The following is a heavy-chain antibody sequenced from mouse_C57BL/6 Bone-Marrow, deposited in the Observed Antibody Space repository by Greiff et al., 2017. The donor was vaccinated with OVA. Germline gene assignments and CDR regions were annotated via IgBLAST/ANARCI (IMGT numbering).Heavy chain of an antibody. V-gene: IGHV1-22*01. J-gene: IGHJ3*01. CDR2: INPNNGGT. Sequence: EVQLVESGPELVKPGASVKMSCKASGYTFTDYNMHWVKQSHGKSLEWIGYINPNNGGTSYNQKFKGKATLTVNKSSSTAYMELRSLTSEDSAVYYCARSRWLPSWFAYWGQGTLVTVSA. CDR3: ARSRWLPSWFAY. CDR1: GYTFTDYN. D-gene: IGHD2-3*01.